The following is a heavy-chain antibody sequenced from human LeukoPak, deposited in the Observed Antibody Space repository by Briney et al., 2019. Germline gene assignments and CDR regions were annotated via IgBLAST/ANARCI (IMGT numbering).Heavy chain of an antibody. V-gene: IGHV3-7*01. CDR3: ARSGRWLQLGGDY. CDR1: GFTFTTYW. D-gene: IGHD5-24*01. J-gene: IGHJ4*02. Sequence: GGSLRLSCAASGFTFTTYWMSWVRQAPGKGLEWVANIKQDGSEKYYVDSVKGRFTISRDNAKNSLYLQMNSLRAEDTAVYYCARSGRWLQLGGDYWGQGTLVTVSS. CDR2: IKQDGSEK.